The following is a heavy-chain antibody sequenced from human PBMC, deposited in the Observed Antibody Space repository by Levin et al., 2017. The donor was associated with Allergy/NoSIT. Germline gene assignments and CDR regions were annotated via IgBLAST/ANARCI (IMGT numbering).Heavy chain of an antibody. CDR2: INHSGST. CDR1: GGSFSGYY. Sequence: SETLSLTCAVYGGSFSGYYWSWIRQPPGKGLEWIGEINHSGSTNYNPSLKSRVTISVDKSKNQFSLKLSAVNAADTAVYYCARETGGAYFDYWGQGTLVTVSS. V-gene: IGHV4-34*01. D-gene: IGHD1-14*01. CDR3: ARETGGAYFDY. J-gene: IGHJ4*02.